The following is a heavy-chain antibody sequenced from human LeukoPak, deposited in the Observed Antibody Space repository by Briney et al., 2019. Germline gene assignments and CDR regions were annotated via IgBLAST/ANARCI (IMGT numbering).Heavy chain of an antibody. J-gene: IGHJ5*02. CDR1: GYSFTSFG. V-gene: IGHV7-4-1*02. CDR3: ARDQKGDFWSGFGNNRFDP. D-gene: IGHD3-3*01. Sequence: ASVKVSCKASGYSFTSFGMNWVRQAPGQGLEWLGWINTNTGNPTYGQGFTGRFVFSLDTSVSTAYLQINTLKAEDTAVYYCARDQKGDFWSGFGNNRFDPWGQGTLVTVSS. CDR2: INTNTGNP.